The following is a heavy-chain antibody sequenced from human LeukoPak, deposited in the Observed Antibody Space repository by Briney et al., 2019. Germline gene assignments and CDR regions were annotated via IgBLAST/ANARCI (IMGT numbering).Heavy chain of an antibody. Sequence: SEILSLTCAVYGGSFSGYYWSWIRQPPGKGLEWIGEINHSGSTNYNPSLKSRVTISVDTSKNQFSLKLSSVTAPDTAVYYCARSRHSSSWYYYYGMDVWGQGTTVTVSS. CDR2: INHSGST. CDR3: ARSRHSSSWYYYYGMDV. D-gene: IGHD6-13*01. J-gene: IGHJ6*02. CDR1: GGSFSGYY. V-gene: IGHV4-34*01.